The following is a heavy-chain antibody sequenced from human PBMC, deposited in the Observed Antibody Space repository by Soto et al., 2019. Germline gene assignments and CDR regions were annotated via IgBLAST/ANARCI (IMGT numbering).Heavy chain of an antibody. V-gene: IGHV2-5*02. CDR2: IYWDDDK. Sequence: QITLKESGPTLVKPTQTLTLTCTFSGFSLSTSGVGVGWIRQSTGKALEWLALIYWDDDKRYSPSLKRRLTINRDTSKNQVVLTMTQMDPVDTATYFCAHRRGVLFDYWGQGTLVTVSS. D-gene: IGHD3-16*01. CDR1: GFSLSTSGVG. J-gene: IGHJ4*02. CDR3: AHRRGVLFDY.